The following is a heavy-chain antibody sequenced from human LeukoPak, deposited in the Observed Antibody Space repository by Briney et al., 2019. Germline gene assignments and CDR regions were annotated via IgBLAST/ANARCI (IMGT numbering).Heavy chain of an antibody. CDR1: GGSFSGYY. CDR2: INHSGST. J-gene: IGHJ4*02. CDR3: ARGYPPVKWELRGGYYFDY. V-gene: IGHV4-34*01. D-gene: IGHD1-26*01. Sequence: PSETLSLTCAVYGGSFSGYYWSWIRQPPGKGLEWIGEINHSGSTNYNPSLKSRVTISVDTSKNQFSLKLSSVTAADTAVYYCARGYPPVKWELRGGYYFDYWGQGTLVTVSS.